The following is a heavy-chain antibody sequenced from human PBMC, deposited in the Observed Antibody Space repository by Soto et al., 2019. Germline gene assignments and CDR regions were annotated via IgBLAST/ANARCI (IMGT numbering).Heavy chain of an antibody. V-gene: IGHV3-9*01. Sequence: PGGSLRLSCAASGFTFDDYAMHWVRQAPGKGLEWVSGISWNSGSIGYADSVKGRFTISRDNAKNSLYLQMNSLRAEDTALYYCAKGGIAAAGKGRIRASDYWGQGTLVTVSS. D-gene: IGHD6-13*01. CDR2: ISWNSGSI. CDR3: AKGGIAAAGKGRIRASDY. CDR1: GFTFDDYA. J-gene: IGHJ4*02.